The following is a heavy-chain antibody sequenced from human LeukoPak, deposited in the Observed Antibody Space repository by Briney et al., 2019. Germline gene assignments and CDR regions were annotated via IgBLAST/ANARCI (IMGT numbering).Heavy chain of an antibody. Sequence: GGSLRLSCTASGFTFSNYGMHWVRQAPGKGLEWVALIWYDGSNKYYTDSVKGRLTISRDNSKNTLYLQMNSLRAEDTAIYYCAREDSGYDLDYWGQGTLVTVSS. CDR3: AREDSGYDLDY. CDR1: GFTFSNYG. D-gene: IGHD5-12*01. V-gene: IGHV3-33*01. CDR2: IWYDGSNK. J-gene: IGHJ4*02.